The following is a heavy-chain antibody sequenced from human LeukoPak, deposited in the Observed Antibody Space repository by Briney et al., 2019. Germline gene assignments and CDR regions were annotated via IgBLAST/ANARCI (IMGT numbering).Heavy chain of an antibody. J-gene: IGHJ3*02. D-gene: IGHD3-22*01. CDR2: IDPSGGST. Sequence: ASVKVSCKASGYTFTSYYMHWVRQAPGQGLEWMGIIDPSGGSTSYAQKFQGRVTMTRDTSTSTVYMELSSLRSEDTAAYYCARDRPPDYYYDSSGSAFDIWGQGTMVTVSS. CDR3: ARDRPPDYYYDSSGSAFDI. V-gene: IGHV1-46*01. CDR1: GYTFTSYY.